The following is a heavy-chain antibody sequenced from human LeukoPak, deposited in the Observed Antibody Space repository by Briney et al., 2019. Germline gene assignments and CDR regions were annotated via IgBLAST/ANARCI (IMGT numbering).Heavy chain of an antibody. CDR3: ARDRWEGYCSGGSCQKTFDI. J-gene: IGHJ3*02. CDR2: IYTSGGT. CDR1: GGSISSYY. V-gene: IGHV4-4*07. Sequence: SETLSLTCTVSGGSISSYYWSWIRQPAGKGLEWIGRIYTSGGTHYNPSLKSRVTMSVDTSKNQFSLKLSSVTAADTAVYYCARDRWEGYCSGGSCQKTFDIWGQGTMVTVSS. D-gene: IGHD2-15*01.